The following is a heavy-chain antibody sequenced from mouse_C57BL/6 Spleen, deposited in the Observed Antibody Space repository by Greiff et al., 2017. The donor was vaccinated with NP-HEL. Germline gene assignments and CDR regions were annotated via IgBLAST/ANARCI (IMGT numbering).Heavy chain of an antibody. CDR2: ISGGGGNT. CDR1: GFTFSSYT. V-gene: IGHV5-9*01. J-gene: IGHJ2*01. Sequence: EVHLVESGGGLVKPGGSLKLSCAASGFTFSSYTMSWVRQTPEKRLEWVATISGGGGNTYYPDSVKGRFTISRDNAKNTLYLQMSSLRSEDTALYYCARLTSGSYYFDYWGQGTTLTVSS. D-gene: IGHD3-1*01. CDR3: ARLTSGSYYFDY.